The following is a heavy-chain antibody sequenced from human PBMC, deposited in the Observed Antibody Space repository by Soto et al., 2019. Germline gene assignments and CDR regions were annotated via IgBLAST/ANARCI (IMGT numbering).Heavy chain of an antibody. Sequence: SETLSLTCTVSGGSITSSYLYWGWIRQPPGKGLEWIGSAYYNETTYNNPSLKSRFTISVDTSMNQFSLKMSSVTAADTAVYYCTRHYSSNSASRVFGYWGQGILVTVSS. CDR1: GGSITSSYLY. CDR2: AYYNETT. D-gene: IGHD6-19*01. V-gene: IGHV4-39*01. J-gene: IGHJ4*02. CDR3: TRHYSSNSASRVFGY.